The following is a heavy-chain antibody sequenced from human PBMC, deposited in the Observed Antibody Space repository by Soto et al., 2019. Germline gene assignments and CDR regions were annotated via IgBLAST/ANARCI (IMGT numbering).Heavy chain of an antibody. Sequence: EVQLVESGGGLVQPGGSLRLSCGASGFTFRTYWLSWVRQVPGKGLEWVANIKQDGSEKNYVDSVKVRFTIYRDNDKNSLYLQMSSLRAEDTSLYYCARDGITSWYSYDDHGMVVWGQGTTVTVSS. V-gene: IGHV3-7*05. CDR3: ARDGITSWYSYDDHGMVV. J-gene: IGHJ6*02. CDR1: GFTFRTYW. D-gene: IGHD5-18*01. CDR2: IKQDGSEK.